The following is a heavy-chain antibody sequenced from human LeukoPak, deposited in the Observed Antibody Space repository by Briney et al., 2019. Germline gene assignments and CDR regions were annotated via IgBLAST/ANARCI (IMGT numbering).Heavy chain of an antibody. CDR1: GGSFSGYY. J-gene: IGHJ6*03. Sequence: SETLSLTCAVYGGSFSGYYWSWIRQPPGKGLEWIGEINHSGSTNYNPSLKSRVTISVDTSKNQFSLKLSSVTAADTAVYYCARRYCSGGSCYSDYYYMDVWGKGTTVTVS. CDR3: ARRYCSGGSCYSDYYYMDV. CDR2: INHSGST. D-gene: IGHD2-15*01. V-gene: IGHV4-34*01.